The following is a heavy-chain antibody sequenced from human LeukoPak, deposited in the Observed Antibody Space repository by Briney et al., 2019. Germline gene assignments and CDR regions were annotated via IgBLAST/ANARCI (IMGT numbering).Heavy chain of an antibody. CDR1: GFTFRNYW. D-gene: IGHD5-18*01. Sequence: GGSLRLSCAASGFTFRNYWMHWIRHAPGKGLVWVSRIHTDGSSTNYADSVKGRFTISRDNAKNTLYLQMNSLSAEDTGVYYCARGGSGYSYGEFGYWGQGTLVTVSS. CDR2: IHTDGSST. V-gene: IGHV3-74*01. CDR3: ARGGSGYSYGEFGY. J-gene: IGHJ4*02.